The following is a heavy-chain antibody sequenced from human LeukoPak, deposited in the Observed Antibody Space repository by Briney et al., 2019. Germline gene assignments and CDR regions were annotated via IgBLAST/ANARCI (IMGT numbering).Heavy chain of an antibody. Sequence: GGSLRLSCAASGFTFSSYAMSWVRQAPGKGLEWVSAISGSGASTYYADSVKGRFIISRDNSKNTLYLRMNSLRAEDTAVYYCAKDSDYSNYSDYWGQGTLVTVSS. D-gene: IGHD4-11*01. J-gene: IGHJ4*02. CDR2: ISGSGAST. V-gene: IGHV3-23*01. CDR3: AKDSDYSNYSDY. CDR1: GFTFSSYA.